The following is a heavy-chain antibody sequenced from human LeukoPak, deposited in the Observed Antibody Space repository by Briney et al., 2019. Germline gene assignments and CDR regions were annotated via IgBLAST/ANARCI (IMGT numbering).Heavy chain of an antibody. J-gene: IGHJ4*02. V-gene: IGHV4-59*08. CDR3: ARGAGAGYNLQPFDY. CDR2: IYYSGST. D-gene: IGHD5-24*01. CDR1: GGSISSYY. Sequence: SETLSPTCTVSGGSISSYYWSWIRQPPGKGLEWIGYIYYSGSTKFNPSLKSRVSISVDTSKNQFSLKLSSVTAADTAVYYCARGAGAGYNLQPFDYWGQGTLVTVSS.